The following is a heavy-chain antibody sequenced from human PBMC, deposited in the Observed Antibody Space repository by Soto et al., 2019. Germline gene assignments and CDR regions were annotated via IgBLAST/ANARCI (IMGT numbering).Heavy chain of an antibody. CDR1: GYTFTDYY. Sequence: QVQLVQSGAEVKKPGASVKVSCKASGYTFTDYYMHWVRQAPGQGLEWMGWINPNSGGTNYAQKFQGRVTMTRVTSISTAYMELSSLRSDDTALYYCAKDSNILVVTGATGGMDVWGQGTAVTVSS. J-gene: IGHJ6*02. CDR2: INPNSGGT. D-gene: IGHD2-2*01. V-gene: IGHV1-2*02. CDR3: AKDSNILVVTGATGGMDV.